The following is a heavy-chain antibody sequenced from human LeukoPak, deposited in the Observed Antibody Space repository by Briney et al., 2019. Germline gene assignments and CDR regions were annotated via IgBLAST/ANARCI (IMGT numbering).Heavy chain of an antibody. J-gene: IGHJ3*02. CDR1: GFTFSSYA. Sequence: GGSLRLSCAASGFTFSSYAMHWVRQAPGKGLEWVAVIPYDGSNTKYADSVKGRFTISRDNSKNTLYLQMNGLRAEDTAVYYCARDWWYYYDSNGHDAFDIWGQGTMVTVSS. CDR3: ARDWWYYYDSNGHDAFDI. V-gene: IGHV3-30*04. D-gene: IGHD3-22*01. CDR2: IPYDGSNT.